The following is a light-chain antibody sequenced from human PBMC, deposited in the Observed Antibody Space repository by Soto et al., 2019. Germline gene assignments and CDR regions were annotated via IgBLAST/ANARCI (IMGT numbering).Light chain of an antibody. Sequence: EILSTQSPGAKTQSPLERATLSYKASQSVSNNYLAWYQQTPGQPPRLLIYGASNRATGIPDRFSGSGSGTDFTLTISRLEPEDFAVYYRQQYGSSGTFGQGTKVDIK. CDR3: QQYGSSGT. CDR2: GAS. J-gene: IGKJ1*01. V-gene: IGKV3-20*01. CDR1: QSVSNNY.